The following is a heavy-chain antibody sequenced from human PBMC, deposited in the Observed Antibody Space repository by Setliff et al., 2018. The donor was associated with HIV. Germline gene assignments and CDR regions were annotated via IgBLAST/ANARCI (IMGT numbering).Heavy chain of an antibody. D-gene: IGHD3-22*01. V-gene: IGHV1-2*02. CDR1: GYTFTDYY. CDR3: ARGADYYDSSGYRGGGLYYMDV. Sequence: VASVKVSCKASGYTFTDYYVHWVRQAPGQGLEWMGWINPSSGGTNYAQTFQGRVTMTRDTSITTAYLDLTSLRSDDTAVYYCARGADYYDSSGYRGGGLYYMDVWGKGTTVTVSS. J-gene: IGHJ6*03. CDR2: INPSSGGT.